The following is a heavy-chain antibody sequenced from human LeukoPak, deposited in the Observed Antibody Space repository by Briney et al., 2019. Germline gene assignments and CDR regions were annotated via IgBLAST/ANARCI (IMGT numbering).Heavy chain of an antibody. CDR2: IYTSGSP. Sequence: SETLSLTCTVSGASITTYYWNWIRQPTGKGLERIGRIYTSGSPNYNPSLKSRVTMSVDTSKNQFPLNLSSVTAADTAVYYCARGRTSTASFDPWGQGTLVTVSS. J-gene: IGHJ5*02. V-gene: IGHV4-4*07. D-gene: IGHD3/OR15-3a*01. CDR1: GASITTYY. CDR3: ARGRTSTASFDP.